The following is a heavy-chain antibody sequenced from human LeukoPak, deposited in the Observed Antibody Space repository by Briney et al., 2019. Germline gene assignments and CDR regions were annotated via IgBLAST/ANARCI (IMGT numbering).Heavy chain of an antibody. CDR1: GGSISSGGYS. CDR2: IYYSGST. CDR3: ARAPDITADAFDI. V-gene: IGHV4-30-4*07. J-gene: IGHJ3*02. D-gene: IGHD3-10*01. Sequence: PPETLSLTCAVSGGSISSGGYSWSWIRQPPGKGLEWIGYIYYSGSTYYNPSLKSRVTMSVDTSKNQFSLKLSSVTAADTAVYYCARAPDITADAFDIWGQGTMVTVSS.